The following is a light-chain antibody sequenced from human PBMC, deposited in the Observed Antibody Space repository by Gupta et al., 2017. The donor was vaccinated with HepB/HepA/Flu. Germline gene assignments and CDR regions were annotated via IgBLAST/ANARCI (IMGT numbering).Light chain of an antibody. CDR2: SAS. J-gene: IGKJ5*01. CDR3: QQRSDYPRT. Sequence: IQLTQSPSFLSASVGDRVTITCRASQVIYTFLAWYQQEPGKPPKLLIHSASTSQSGVPSRFSGSGSGTEFTLTISSLQPEDFATYYCQQRSDYPRTFGQGTQVEIK. CDR1: QVIYTF. V-gene: IGKV1-9*01.